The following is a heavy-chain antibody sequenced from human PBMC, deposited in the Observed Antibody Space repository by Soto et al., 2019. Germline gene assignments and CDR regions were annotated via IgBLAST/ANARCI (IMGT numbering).Heavy chain of an antibody. J-gene: IGHJ4*02. CDR2: ISWNSGSI. V-gene: IGHV3-9*01. Sequence: EVQLVESGGGLVQPGRSLRLSCAASGFTFDDYAMHWVRQAPGKGLEWVSGISWNSGSIGYADSVKGRFTISRDNAKNSLYLQMNSRRAEDTALYYCAKDRFSAAAGTPFDYWGQGTLVTVSS. CDR3: AKDRFSAAAGTPFDY. CDR1: GFTFDDYA. D-gene: IGHD6-13*01.